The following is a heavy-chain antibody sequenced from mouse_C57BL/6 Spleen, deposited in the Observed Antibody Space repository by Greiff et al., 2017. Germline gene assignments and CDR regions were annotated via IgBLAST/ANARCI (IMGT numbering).Heavy chain of an antibody. Sequence: QVQLQQSGPGLVQPSQSLSITCTVSGFSLTSYGVHWVRQSPGKGLEWLGVIWRGGSTDYNAAFMSRLSITKDNSKSQVFFKMNSLQADDTAIYYCAKNSDGYYVDAMDYWGQGTSVTVSS. D-gene: IGHD2-3*01. V-gene: IGHV2-5*01. J-gene: IGHJ4*01. CDR1: GFSLTSYG. CDR2: IWRGGST. CDR3: AKNSDGYYVDAMDY.